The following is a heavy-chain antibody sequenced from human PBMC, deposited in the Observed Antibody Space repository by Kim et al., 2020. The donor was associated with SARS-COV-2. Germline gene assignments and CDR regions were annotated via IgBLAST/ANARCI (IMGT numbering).Heavy chain of an antibody. CDR3: ARVTMVRGVIIWFDP. Sequence: PPLKSRVTISVDRSKNQFSLKLSSVTAADTAVYYCARVTMVRGVIIWFDPWGQGTLVTVSS. V-gene: IGHV4-30-2*01. J-gene: IGHJ5*02. D-gene: IGHD3-10*01.